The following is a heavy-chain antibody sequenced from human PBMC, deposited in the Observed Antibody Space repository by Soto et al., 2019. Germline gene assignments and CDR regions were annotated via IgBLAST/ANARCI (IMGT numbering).Heavy chain of an antibody. J-gene: IGHJ6*02. CDR1: GYIFSHYV. D-gene: IGHD2-8*01. Sequence: ASVKVSCKTSGYIFSHYVMHWVRQAPGQRLEWMGWISADSGNTKYSQKFQGRVTITRDTSASTVYMELSSLRSEDTAVYYCARDNGGTSYGMDVWGQGTTVTVS. CDR2: ISADSGNT. V-gene: IGHV1-3*01. CDR3: ARDNGGTSYGMDV.